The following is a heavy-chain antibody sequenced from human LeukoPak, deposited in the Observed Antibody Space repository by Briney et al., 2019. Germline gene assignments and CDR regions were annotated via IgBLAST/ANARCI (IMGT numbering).Heavy chain of an antibody. V-gene: IGHV3-48*03. CDR1: GFTFSSYE. Sequence: GGSLRLSXAASGFTFSSYEMNWVRQAPGKGLEWVPYISSSGSTIYYADSVKGRFTISRDNAKNSLYLQMNSLRAEDTAVYYCARVVRGYDSSGYYDYWGQGTLVTVSS. J-gene: IGHJ4*02. D-gene: IGHD3-22*01. CDR2: ISSSGSTI. CDR3: ARVVRGYDSSGYYDY.